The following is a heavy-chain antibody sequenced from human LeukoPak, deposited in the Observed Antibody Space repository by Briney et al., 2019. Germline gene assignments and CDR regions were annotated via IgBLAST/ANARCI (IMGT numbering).Heavy chain of an antibody. Sequence: GASVTVSCKASGYTFTGYYMHWVRQAPGQGLEWMGWINPNSGGTNYAQKFQGRVTMTRDTSISTAYMELSRLRSDDTAVYYCARVQENYYDSSGYYGYWGQGTLVTVSS. CDR3: ARVQENYYDSSGYYGY. CDR2: INPNSGGT. V-gene: IGHV1-2*02. J-gene: IGHJ4*02. D-gene: IGHD3-22*01. CDR1: GYTFTGYY.